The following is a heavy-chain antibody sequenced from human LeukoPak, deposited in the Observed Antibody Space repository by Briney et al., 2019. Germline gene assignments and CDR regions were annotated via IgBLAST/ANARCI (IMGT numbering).Heavy chain of an antibody. CDR3: ARDNDFWSA. Sequence: SETLSLTCTVSGGSISSGSYYWSWIRQPAGKGLEWIGRIYTSGSTNYNPSLKSRVTISVDASKNQFSPKLSSVTAADTAVYYCARDNDFWSAWGQGTLVTVSS. CDR1: GGSISSGSYY. CDR2: IYTSGST. V-gene: IGHV4-61*02. J-gene: IGHJ5*02. D-gene: IGHD3-3*01.